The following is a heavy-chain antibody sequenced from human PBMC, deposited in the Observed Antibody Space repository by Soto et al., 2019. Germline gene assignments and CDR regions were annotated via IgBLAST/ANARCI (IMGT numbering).Heavy chain of an antibody. CDR2: INHSGST. V-gene: IGHV4-34*01. Sequence: QVQLQQWGAGLLKPSETLSLTCAVYGGSFSGYYWSWIRQPPGKGLEWIGEINHSGSTNYNPSLKSRVTISVDTSKNQFSLKLSSVTAADTAVYYCARGGEQWLVHWFDPWGQGTLVTVSS. D-gene: IGHD6-19*01. CDR3: ARGGEQWLVHWFDP. J-gene: IGHJ5*02. CDR1: GGSFSGYY.